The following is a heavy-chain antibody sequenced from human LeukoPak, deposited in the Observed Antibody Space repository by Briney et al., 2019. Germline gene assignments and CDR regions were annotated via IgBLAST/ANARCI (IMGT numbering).Heavy chain of an antibody. CDR2: IYYSGST. CDR1: GGSINSHF. J-gene: IGHJ3*02. D-gene: IGHD3-22*01. V-gene: IGHV4-59*11. Sequence: ETLSLTCTVSGGSINSHFWSWIRQPPGKGLEWIGYIYYSGSTKYNPSLQSRVTMSVDTSESNFSLKLTSVTAADTAVYYCARLLDNDSSGYPDTFDMWGQGTVVIVSS. CDR3: ARLLDNDSSGYPDTFDM.